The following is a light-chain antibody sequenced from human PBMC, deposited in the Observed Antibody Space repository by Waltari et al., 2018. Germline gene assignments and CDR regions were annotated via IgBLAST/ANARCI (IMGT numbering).Light chain of an antibody. CDR3: QHYNNYSGT. Sequence: DIQMTQSPSTLSASVGDTVTITCRASQTVSAWLAWYQQKPGNAPKLLIYKASNLKSGVPSRFSGSGSGTEFTLTISSLQPDDFATYYCQHYNNYSGTFGQGTRVELK. V-gene: IGKV1-5*03. J-gene: IGKJ1*01. CDR1: QTVSAW. CDR2: KAS.